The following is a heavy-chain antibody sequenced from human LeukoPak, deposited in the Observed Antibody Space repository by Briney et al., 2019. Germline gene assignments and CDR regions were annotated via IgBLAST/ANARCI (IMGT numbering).Heavy chain of an antibody. CDR2: IYYSGST. J-gene: IGHJ6*03. CDR1: GGSISSSSYY. CDR3: GRDALVGYFSYYYMDV. V-gene: IGHV4-39*07. D-gene: IGHD2-15*01. Sequence: SETLSLTCTVSGGSISSSSYYWGWIRQPPGKGLEWIGRIYYSGSTYYNPSLKSRVTISVDTSKNQFSLKLSSVTAADTAVYYCGRDALVGYFSYYYMDVWGKGTTVTVSS.